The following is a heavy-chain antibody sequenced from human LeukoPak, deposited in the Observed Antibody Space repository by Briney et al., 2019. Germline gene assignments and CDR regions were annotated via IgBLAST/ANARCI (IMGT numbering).Heavy chain of an antibody. CDR3: ARGGGVDMITFGGVIVTPFDY. D-gene: IGHD3-16*02. J-gene: IGHJ4*02. V-gene: IGHV4-34*01. CDR1: GGSFSGYY. CDR2: INHSGST. Sequence: SGTLSLTCAVYGGSFSGYYWSWIRQPPGKGLEWIGEINHSGSTNYNPSLKSRVTISVDTSKNQFSLKLSSVTAADTAVYYCARGGGVDMITFGGVIVTPFDYWGQGTLVTVSS.